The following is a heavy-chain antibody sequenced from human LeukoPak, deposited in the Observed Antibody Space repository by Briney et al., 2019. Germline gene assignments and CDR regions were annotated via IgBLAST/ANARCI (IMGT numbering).Heavy chain of an antibody. Sequence: PGGSLRLSCASSGFTFSSYWMSWVRQAPGKGLECAANIKQDGGEKYYVDSVKGRFTISRDNAKNSLYLQMNSLRPEDTAVYYCAGRGDGNLYYFDHWGQGTLVIVSS. CDR2: IKQDGGEK. V-gene: IGHV3-7*04. CDR1: GFTFSSYW. D-gene: IGHD5-24*01. CDR3: AGRGDGNLYYFDH. J-gene: IGHJ4*02.